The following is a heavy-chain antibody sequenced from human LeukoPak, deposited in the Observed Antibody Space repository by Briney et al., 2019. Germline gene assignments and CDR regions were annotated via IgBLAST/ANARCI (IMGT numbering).Heavy chain of an antibody. CDR2: VYYSGST. V-gene: IGHV4-59*12. CDR1: GGSISSYY. J-gene: IGHJ4*02. CDR3: AITRSDIAAAGTFDY. D-gene: IGHD6-13*01. Sequence: SETLSLTCTVSGGSISSYYWSWIRQPPGKGLEWIGYVYYSGSTNYNPSLKSRVTIFVDTSKNQFSLKLSSVTAADTAVYYCAITRSDIAAAGTFDYWGQGTLVTVSS.